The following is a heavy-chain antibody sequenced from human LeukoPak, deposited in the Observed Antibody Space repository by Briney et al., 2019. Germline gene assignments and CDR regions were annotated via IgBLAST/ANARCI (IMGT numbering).Heavy chain of an antibody. D-gene: IGHD4/OR15-4a*01. CDR2: ISSSGIAI. V-gene: IGHV3-48*03. Sequence: GGSLRLPCAASGFTFSSYEMNWVRQAPGKGLEWISFISSSGIAIYYADSVKGRFTISRDNAKNSLYLQMNSLRAEDTAVYYCARRAGAYSHPYDYWGQGTPVTVSS. CDR1: GFTFSSYE. J-gene: IGHJ4*02. CDR3: ARRAGAYSHPYDY.